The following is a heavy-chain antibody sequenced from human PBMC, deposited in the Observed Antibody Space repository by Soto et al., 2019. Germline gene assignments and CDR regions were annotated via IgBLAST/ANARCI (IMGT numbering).Heavy chain of an antibody. V-gene: IGHV3-23*01. D-gene: IGHD2-2*01. CDR1: GFSLKNYA. CDR2: ITGSGDKT. CDR3: ARVCSSSRCSAWRY. J-gene: IGHJ4*02. Sequence: GGSLRLSCAASGFSLKNYAMTWVRQAPGKGLEWVSGITGSGDKTYYADSVKGRFIISRDNSENTLYLQMNSLRAEDTALYYCARVCSSSRCSAWRYWGQGTQVTVSS.